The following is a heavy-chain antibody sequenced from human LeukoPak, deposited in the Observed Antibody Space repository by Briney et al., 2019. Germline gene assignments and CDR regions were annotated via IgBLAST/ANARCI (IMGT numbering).Heavy chain of an antibody. V-gene: IGHV4-34*01. CDR2: INHSGST. D-gene: IGHD3-10*01. CDR1: GGSFSGYY. Sequence: SETLSLTCAVYGGSFSGYYWSWIRQPPGKGLEWIGEINHSGSTNYNPSLKSRVTISVDTSKNQFSLKLSSVTAADTAVYYCARVPSEGMVRWFGAARRRYYGMDVWGQGTTVTVPS. J-gene: IGHJ6*02. CDR3: ARVPSEGMVRWFGAARRRYYGMDV.